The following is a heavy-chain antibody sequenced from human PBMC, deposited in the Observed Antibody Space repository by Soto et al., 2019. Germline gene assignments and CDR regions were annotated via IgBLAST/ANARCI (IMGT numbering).Heavy chain of an antibody. CDR3: AKPYDILTGYQPLIDY. D-gene: IGHD3-9*01. J-gene: IGHJ4*02. CDR2: ISGSGGST. Sequence: GGSLRLSCAASGFTFSSYAMSWVRQAPGKGLEWVSAISGSGGSTYYADSVKGRFTISGDNSKNTLYLQMNSLRAEDTAVYYCAKPYDILTGYQPLIDYWGQGTLVTVSS. CDR1: GFTFSSYA. V-gene: IGHV3-23*01.